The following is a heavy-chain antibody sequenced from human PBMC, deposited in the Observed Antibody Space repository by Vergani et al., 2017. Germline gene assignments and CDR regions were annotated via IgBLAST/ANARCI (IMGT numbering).Heavy chain of an antibody. Sequence: EVQLVESGGGSVQSGGSLRLSCVASGFSFNTYCMHWVRQVPGKGLMWVARIDEYGNRATYGDFETGRFTISRDNTKYTVFLQMNNLRADDAGVYYCVRTEYCTGIACNTRFDSWGQGALVTVSS. V-gene: IGHV3-74*03. CDR2: IDEYGNRA. J-gene: IGHJ5*01. D-gene: IGHD2-8*02. CDR3: VRTEYCTGIACNTRFDS. CDR1: GFSFNTYC.